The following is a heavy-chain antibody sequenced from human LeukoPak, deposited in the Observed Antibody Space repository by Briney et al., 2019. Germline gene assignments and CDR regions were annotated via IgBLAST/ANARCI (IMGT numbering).Heavy chain of an antibody. CDR3: ARLGSRGYFAIDY. J-gene: IGHJ4*02. CDR1: GYTFITYG. CDR2: INPYNSNT. Sequence: ASVKVSCKASGYTFITYGINWVRQAPGQGPEWMGWINPYNSNTKYAQKFQGRVTMTTDTSTSTSYMELRSLRSDDTAVYYCARLGSRGYFAIDYWGQGTLVTVAS. D-gene: IGHD3-22*01. V-gene: IGHV1-18*01.